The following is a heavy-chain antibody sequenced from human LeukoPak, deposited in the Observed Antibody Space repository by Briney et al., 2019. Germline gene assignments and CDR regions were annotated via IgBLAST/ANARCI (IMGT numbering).Heavy chain of an antibody. Sequence: SETLSLTCTVSGGSISSSSYYWGWIRQPPGKGLGWIGSIYYSGSTYYNPSLKSGVTISVDTSKNQFSLKLSSVTAADTAVYYCARLKGTLYSSSWYSRNYFDYWGQGTLVTVSS. D-gene: IGHD6-13*01. J-gene: IGHJ4*02. CDR3: ARLKGTLYSSSWYSRNYFDY. CDR1: GGSISSSSYY. V-gene: IGHV4-39*01. CDR2: IYYSGST.